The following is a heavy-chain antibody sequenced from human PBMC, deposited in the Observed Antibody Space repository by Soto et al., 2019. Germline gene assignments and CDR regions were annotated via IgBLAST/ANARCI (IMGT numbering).Heavy chain of an antibody. Sequence: QVQVQESGPGLVKPSETLSLTCTVSGGSISTYYWSWIRQPPGKGLEWIGYVTYSGGPTYNPSLKSRVTISVDTSKKFSLNLTSVTAAHTAVYYCARDAGYQLTGAFDIWGQGTMVTVSS. CDR1: GGSISTYY. V-gene: IGHV4-59*01. CDR2: VTYSGGP. D-gene: IGHD2-2*01. CDR3: ARDAGYQLTGAFDI. J-gene: IGHJ3*02.